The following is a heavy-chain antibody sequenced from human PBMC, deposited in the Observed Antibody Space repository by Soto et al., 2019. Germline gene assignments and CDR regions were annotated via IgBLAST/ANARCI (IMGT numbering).Heavy chain of an antibody. CDR1: GYTFTSYA. CDR2: INAGNGNT. Sequence: ASVKVSCKASGYTFTSYAMHWVRQAPGQRLEWMGWINAGNGNTKYSQKFQGRVTITRDTSASTAYMELSSLRSEDTAVYYCARSPVVVVSPFDYWGQGTLVTSPQ. V-gene: IGHV1-3*01. J-gene: IGHJ4*02. CDR3: ARSPVVVVSPFDY. D-gene: IGHD3-22*01.